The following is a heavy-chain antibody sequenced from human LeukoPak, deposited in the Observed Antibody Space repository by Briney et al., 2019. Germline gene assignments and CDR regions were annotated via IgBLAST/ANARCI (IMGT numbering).Heavy chain of an antibody. V-gene: IGHV1-2*06. D-gene: IGHD1-7*01. Sequence: GSVKVSCKASGYTFTAYYMHWVRQAPGQGLEWMGRINPNSGATNYAQNFQGRVSKTRDTSISTAYMELSRLRSDDTAVYYCLITGTSQPFDYWGQGTLVTVSS. CDR1: GYTFTAYY. J-gene: IGHJ4*02. CDR3: LITGTSQPFDY. CDR2: INPNSGAT.